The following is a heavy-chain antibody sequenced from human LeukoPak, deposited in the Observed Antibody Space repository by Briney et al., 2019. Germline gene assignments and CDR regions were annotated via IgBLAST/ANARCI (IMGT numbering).Heavy chain of an antibody. CDR1: GFTFSSYA. CDR2: ISGSGDNT. CDR3: ARVSEDSSGYYYFDY. J-gene: IGHJ4*02. D-gene: IGHD3-22*01. Sequence: GGSLRLSCAASGFTFSSYAMSWVRQVPGKGLEWVSVISGSGDNTYYADSVKGRFTISRDNSKNTLYLQMNSLRAEDTAVYYCARVSEDSSGYYYFDYWGQGTLVTVSS. V-gene: IGHV3-23*01.